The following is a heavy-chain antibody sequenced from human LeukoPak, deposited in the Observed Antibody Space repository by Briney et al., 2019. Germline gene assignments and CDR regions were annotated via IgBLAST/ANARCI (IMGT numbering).Heavy chain of an antibody. D-gene: IGHD3-3*01. V-gene: IGHV4-59*01. J-gene: IGHJ4*02. CDR2: IYYSGST. CDR1: GGSISSYY. Sequence: SETLSLTCTVSGGSISSYYWSWIRQPPGKGLEWIGYIYYSGSTNYNPSLKSRVTISVDTSKNQFSLKLSSVTAADTAVYYCARGIGSGITIFGVVITFDYWGQGTLVTVSS. CDR3: ARGIGSGITIFGVVITFDY.